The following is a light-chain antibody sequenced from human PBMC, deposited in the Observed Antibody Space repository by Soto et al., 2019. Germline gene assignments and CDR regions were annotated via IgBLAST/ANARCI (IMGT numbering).Light chain of an antibody. CDR3: LLYFSPDRYT. J-gene: IGKJ2*01. V-gene: IGKV3-20*01. CDR1: QSVTSSH. Sequence: EIVLTQTPGTLSLSPGERATLSCRASQSVTSSHLAGYQQKPGQAPRLLIYGASTRATGIPDRFSGSGSDTDFSLTIRRIDPEDFAMYYCLLYFSPDRYTFGPGTKVQIK. CDR2: GAS.